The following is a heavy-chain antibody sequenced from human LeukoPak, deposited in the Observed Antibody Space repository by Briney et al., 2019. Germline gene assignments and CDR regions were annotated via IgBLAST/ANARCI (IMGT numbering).Heavy chain of an antibody. Sequence: GRSLGLSCAASGFTFSSYGMHWVRQAPGKGLEWVAVISYDGSNKYYADSVKGRFTISRDNSKNTLYLQMNSLRAEDTAVYYCAKDVYCSGGSCPGFDYWGQGTLVTVSS. CDR1: GFTFSSYG. J-gene: IGHJ4*02. CDR3: AKDVYCSGGSCPGFDY. V-gene: IGHV3-30*18. D-gene: IGHD2-15*01. CDR2: ISYDGSNK.